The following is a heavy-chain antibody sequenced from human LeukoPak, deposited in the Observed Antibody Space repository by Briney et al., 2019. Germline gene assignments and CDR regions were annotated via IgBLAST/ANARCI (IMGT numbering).Heavy chain of an antibody. Sequence: KPSETLSLTCTVSGGSISTFDWSWIRQPPGKEPEWIGNISDRGGATYNPSLKSRVTMSIDTSKTHFSLKLNSVTAADTAVYYCARLPSHWGQGTLVIVSS. CDR3: ARLPSH. CDR1: GGSISTFD. CDR2: ISDRGGA. J-gene: IGHJ4*02. V-gene: IGHV4-59*08.